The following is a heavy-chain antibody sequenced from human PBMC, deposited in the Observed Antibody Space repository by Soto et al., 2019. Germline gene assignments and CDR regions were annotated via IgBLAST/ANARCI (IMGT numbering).Heavy chain of an antibody. J-gene: IGHJ5*02. Sequence: GASVKVSCKASGGTFSSYAISWVRQAPGQGLEWMGGIIPIFGTANYAQKFQGRVTITADESTSTAYMELSSLRSEDTAVYYCARDGAARPSSCFDPCGQGTLATVS. CDR1: GGTFSSYA. CDR3: ARDGAARPSSCFDP. V-gene: IGHV1-69*13. D-gene: IGHD6-6*01. CDR2: IIPIFGTA.